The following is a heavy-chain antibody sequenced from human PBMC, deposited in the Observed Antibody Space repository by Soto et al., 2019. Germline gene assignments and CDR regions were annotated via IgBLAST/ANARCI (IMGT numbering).Heavy chain of an antibody. V-gene: IGHV3-53*01. D-gene: IGHD6-6*01. CDR2: FYSGGDT. J-gene: IGHJ4*02. Sequence: EVELVESGGGLIQPGGSLRLSCAASGFTVNTKHMSWVRQAPGKGLEWVSVFYSGGDTNYADSVKGRFTISRDSAKNTLYLYMNSLRLDDTALYYCVGAMGSGSSAGVYWGQVTLVTVSS. CDR1: GFTVNTKH. CDR3: VGAMGSGSSAGVY.